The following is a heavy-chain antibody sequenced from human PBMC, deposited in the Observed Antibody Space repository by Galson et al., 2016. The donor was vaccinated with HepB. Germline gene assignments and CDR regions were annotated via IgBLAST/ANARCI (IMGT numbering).Heavy chain of an antibody. D-gene: IGHD2-15*01. V-gene: IGHV4-4*02. CDR3: AGEERGYSLNAFDM. J-gene: IGHJ3*02. CDR1: GVSISSSDW. CDR2: IFHSGRV. Sequence: SETLSLTCAVSGVSISSSDWWSWVRQPPGQGLEWIGQIFHSGRVNYTPSLASRITISVDTSNNQFSLKVGSVTAADTAVYYCAGEERGYSLNAFDMWGQGTMVTVSS.